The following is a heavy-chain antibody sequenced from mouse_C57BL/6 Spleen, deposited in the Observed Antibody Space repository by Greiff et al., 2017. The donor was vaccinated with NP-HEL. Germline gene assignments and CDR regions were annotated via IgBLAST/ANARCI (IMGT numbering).Heavy chain of an antibody. D-gene: IGHD2-1*01. CDR1: GYTFTSSW. J-gene: IGHJ3*01. CDR3: ARGALLPAY. CDR2: IDPSDSYT. Sequence: QVQLQHPGAELVMPGASVKLSCKASGYTFTSSWMHWVKQRPGQGLEWIGEIDPSDSYTNYNQKFKGKSTLTVDKSSSTAYMQLSSLTSEDSAVYYCARGALLPAYWGQGTLVTVSA. V-gene: IGHV1-69*01.